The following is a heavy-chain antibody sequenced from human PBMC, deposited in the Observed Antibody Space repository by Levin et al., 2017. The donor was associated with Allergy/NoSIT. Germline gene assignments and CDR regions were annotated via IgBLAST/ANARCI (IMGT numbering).Heavy chain of an antibody. V-gene: IGHV3-23*01. D-gene: IGHD2-8*02. CDR1: GFTFSSFA. CDR3: GKGGDHWWVLYS. CDR2: ISGRDPGT. Sequence: GGSLRLSCAASGFTFSSFAMTWVRQAPGKGLEWVSSISGRDPGTNYADSVKGRFTISRDNSRDTLYLEMNSLRAEDTAVYYCGKGGDHWWVLYSWGQGTLVTVSS. J-gene: IGHJ5*02.